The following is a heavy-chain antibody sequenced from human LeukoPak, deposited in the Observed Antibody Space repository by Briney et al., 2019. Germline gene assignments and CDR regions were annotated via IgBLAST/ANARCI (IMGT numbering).Heavy chain of an antibody. CDR3: ARGRPHGNDY. CDR1: GFTFSSTY. J-gene: IGHJ4*02. Sequence: GGSLRLSCAASGFTFSSTYMSWVRQTPGKGLEWVSVIYSDGKVYYINSVKGRFTISRDNAKNTLYLQMNSLRVEDTAVYYCARGRPHGNDYWGQGTLVTVSS. CDR2: IYSDGKV. D-gene: IGHD4-23*01. V-gene: IGHV3-53*01.